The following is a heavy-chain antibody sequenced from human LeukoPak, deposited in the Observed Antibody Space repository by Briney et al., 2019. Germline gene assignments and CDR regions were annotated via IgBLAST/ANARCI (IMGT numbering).Heavy chain of an antibody. Sequence: PETLSLTCTVSGGSIGSYYWGWIRQPPGKGLEWIGYISYSGRTNYNPSLKSRVTISVDTSKNQFSLRLSSVTAADTAVYYCARKTGDLYYFDYWGQGTLVTVSS. D-gene: IGHD7-27*01. J-gene: IGHJ4*02. CDR1: GGSIGSYY. CDR2: ISYSGRT. CDR3: ARKTGDLYYFDY. V-gene: IGHV4-59*01.